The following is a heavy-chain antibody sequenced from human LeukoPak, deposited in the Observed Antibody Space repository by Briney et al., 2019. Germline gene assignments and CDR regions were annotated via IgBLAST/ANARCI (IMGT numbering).Heavy chain of an antibody. V-gene: IGHV3-9*01. CDR3: ARGSYGSSLYYYYMDV. Sequence: SLRLSCAASGFTFEDYSIHWVRRAPGKGLEWVSGISWNSANIAYMDSVKGRFTISRDNAKNSLYLQMNSLRAEDTAVYYCARGSYGSSLYYYYMDVWGKGTTVTVSS. CDR1: GFTFEDYS. J-gene: IGHJ6*03. CDR2: ISWNSANI. D-gene: IGHD3-10*01.